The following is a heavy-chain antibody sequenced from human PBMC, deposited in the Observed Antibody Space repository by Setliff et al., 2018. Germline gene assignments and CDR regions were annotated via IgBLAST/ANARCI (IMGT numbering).Heavy chain of an antibody. CDR2: IKQDGSEK. V-gene: IGHV3-7*01. CDR1: GFTFNNYW. CDR3: AKCSSWHGHYPHFNY. D-gene: IGHD6-13*01. Sequence: LRLSCAASGFTFNNYWLNWVRQAPGRGLEWVANIKQDGSEKYYVDSVKGRFTIARDNAQNSLYLQMDSLRAEDTAVYYCAKCSSWHGHYPHFNYWGQGTLVTVSS. J-gene: IGHJ4*02.